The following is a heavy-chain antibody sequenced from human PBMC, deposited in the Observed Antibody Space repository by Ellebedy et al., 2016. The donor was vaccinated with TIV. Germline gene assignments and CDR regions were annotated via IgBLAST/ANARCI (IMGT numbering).Heavy chain of an antibody. CDR2: ISGSGGRT. V-gene: IGHV3-23*01. CDR1: GFTFSSYA. J-gene: IGHJ6*02. Sequence: PGGSLRLSCAASGFTFSSYAMSWVRQAPGKGLEWVSAISGSGGRTYYADSVKGRFTISRDNSKNTLYLQMNSLRAEDTAVYYCAGLDSTLRGAYGMDVWGQGTTVTVSS. D-gene: IGHD2-2*03. CDR3: AGLDSTLRGAYGMDV.